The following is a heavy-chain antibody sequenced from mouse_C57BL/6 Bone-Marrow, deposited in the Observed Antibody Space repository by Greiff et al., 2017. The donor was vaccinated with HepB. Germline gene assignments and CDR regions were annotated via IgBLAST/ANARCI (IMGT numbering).Heavy chain of an antibody. J-gene: IGHJ1*03. CDR2: IYPGDGDT. CDR1: GYAFSSYW. D-gene: IGHD1-1*01. Sequence: VKLMESGAELVKPGASVKISCKASGYAFSSYWMNWVKQRPGKGLEWIGQIYPGDGDTNYNGKFKGKATLTADNSSSTAYMQLSSLTSEDSAVYFCARGGYGSSYGGYFDVWGTGTTVTVSS. CDR3: ARGGYGSSYGGYFDV. V-gene: IGHV1-80*01.